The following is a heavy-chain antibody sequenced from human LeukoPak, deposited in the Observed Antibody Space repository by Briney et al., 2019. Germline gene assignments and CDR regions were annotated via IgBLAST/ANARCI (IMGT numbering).Heavy chain of an antibody. J-gene: IGHJ2*01. V-gene: IGHV4-61*01. CDR2: IYYSGST. Sequence: SETLSLTCTVSGGSVSSGSYYWSWIRQPPGKGLEWIGYIYYSGSTNYNPSLKSRVTISVDTSKNQFSLKLSSVTAADTAVYYCARDSGYRAYWYFDLWGRGTLVTVSS. CDR1: GGSVSSGSYY. D-gene: IGHD3-10*01. CDR3: ARDSGYRAYWYFDL.